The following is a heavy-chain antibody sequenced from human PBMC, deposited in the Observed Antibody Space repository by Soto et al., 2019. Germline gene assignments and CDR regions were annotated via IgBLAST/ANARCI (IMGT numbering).Heavy chain of an antibody. D-gene: IGHD2-15*01. V-gene: IGHV4-59*01. Sequence: QVQLQESGPGLVKPSETLSLTCTVSGGSISSYYWSWIRQSPGKGLEWIGYIYYSGSTNYNPSLKGRIPRSGDTSKNQCALRLSSVNAADPAVYYCARDEEVGCSGSRCYSRWGQGTLVTVSS. CDR1: GGSISSYY. CDR2: IYYSGST. CDR3: ARDEEVGCSGSRCYSR. J-gene: IGHJ4*02.